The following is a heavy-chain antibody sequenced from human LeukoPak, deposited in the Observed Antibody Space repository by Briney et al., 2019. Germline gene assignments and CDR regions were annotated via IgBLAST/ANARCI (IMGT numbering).Heavy chain of an antibody. CDR3: ARQSIAAAGTGAYYYYGMDV. CDR1: GGSISSSSYY. V-gene: IGHV4-39*01. CDR2: IYYSGST. D-gene: IGHD6-13*01. J-gene: IGHJ6*02. Sequence: SETLSLTCTVSGGSISSSSYYWGWIRLPPGKGLEWIGSIYYSGSTYYNPSLKSRVTISVDTSKNQFSLKLSSVTAADTAVYYCARQSIAAAGTGAYYYYGMDVWGQGTTVTVSS.